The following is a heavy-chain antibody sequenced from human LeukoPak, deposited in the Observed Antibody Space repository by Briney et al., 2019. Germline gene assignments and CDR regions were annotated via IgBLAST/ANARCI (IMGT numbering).Heavy chain of an antibody. V-gene: IGHV3-74*01. Sequence: GGSLRLSCAASGFTFSTYCMHWVRQAPGKGPMWVSRICPDGTVTNYADSVKARFIISRDNARNTVYLQMNSLRVEDTAVYYCVRDFRSAEYWGQGTLVTVSS. CDR2: ICPDGTVT. CDR1: GFTFSTYC. J-gene: IGHJ4*02. CDR3: VRDFRSAEY.